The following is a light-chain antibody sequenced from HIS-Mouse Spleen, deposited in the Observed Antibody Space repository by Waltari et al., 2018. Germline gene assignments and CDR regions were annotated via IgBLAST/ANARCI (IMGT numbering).Light chain of an antibody. CDR2: DDS. V-gene: IGLV3-21*03. CDR1: NIGSNS. J-gene: IGLJ1*01. CDR3: QVWDSSSDHPYV. Sequence: SYVLTQPPSVSVAPGKTARITCGGNNIGSNSVHWSQQKPGQAPVLVVYDDSDRPSGIPERFSGSNSGNTATLTISRVEAGDEADYYCQVWDSSSDHPYVFGTGTKVTVL.